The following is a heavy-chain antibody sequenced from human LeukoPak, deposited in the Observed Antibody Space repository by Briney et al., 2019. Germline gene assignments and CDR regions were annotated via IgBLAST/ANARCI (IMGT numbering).Heavy chain of an antibody. D-gene: IGHD5-18*01. Sequence: GGSLRLSCAASGFTFSDYYMSWVRQAPGKGLEWVANINEDGSEKYYVDSVKGRFTISRDNAKNSLYLQMNSLRAEDTAVYYCARVPWIQRLYFDYWGQGTLVTVSS. CDR1: GFTFSDYY. V-gene: IGHV3-7*01. CDR3: ARVPWIQRLYFDY. CDR2: INEDGSEK. J-gene: IGHJ4*02.